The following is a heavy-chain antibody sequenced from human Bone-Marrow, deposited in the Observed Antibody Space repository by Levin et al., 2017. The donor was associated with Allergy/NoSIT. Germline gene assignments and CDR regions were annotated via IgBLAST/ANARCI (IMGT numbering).Heavy chain of an antibody. J-gene: IGHJ4*02. D-gene: IGHD6-19*01. CDR3: TRGPGYTSGYYFDS. CDR2: IKIKGYSYTT. CDR1: GFTFSDHY. V-gene: IGHV3-72*01. Sequence: GGSLRLSCAASGFTFSDHYMDWVRQAPGKGLEWVGRIKIKGYSYTTEYAASVKGRFTISRDDSQNSLYLQMNRLRTEDTAVYYGTRGPGYTSGYYFDSWGQGILVTVSS.